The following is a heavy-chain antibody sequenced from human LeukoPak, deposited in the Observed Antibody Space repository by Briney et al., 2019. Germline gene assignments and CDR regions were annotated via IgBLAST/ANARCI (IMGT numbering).Heavy chain of an antibody. CDR2: IYYSGST. D-gene: IGHD3-10*01. J-gene: IGHJ6*02. V-gene: IGHV4-30-4*01. Sequence: PSETLSLTCTVSGGSISSGDYYWRWIRQPPGKGLEWIGYIYYSGSTYYNPSLKSRVTISVDTSKNQFSPKLSSVTAADTAVYYCARDVVWFGELLPYYYYGMDVWGQGTTVTVSS. CDR1: GGSISSGDYY. CDR3: ARDVVWFGELLPYYYYGMDV.